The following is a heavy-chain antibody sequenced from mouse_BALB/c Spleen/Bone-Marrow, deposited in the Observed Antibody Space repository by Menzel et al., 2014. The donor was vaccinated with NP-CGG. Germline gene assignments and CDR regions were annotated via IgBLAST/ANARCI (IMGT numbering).Heavy chain of an antibody. V-gene: IGHV1-14*01. CDR1: GYTFTTYV. D-gene: IGHD2-3*01. CDR3: ARRISDGYYLDY. J-gene: IGHJ2*01. CDR2: INPYNDGT. Sequence: EVQLVESGPELVKPGASVKMSCKASGYTFTTYVMHWVKQKPGQGLEWIGYINPYNDGTKYNEKSKGKATLTSDKSSNTAYMELSSLTSEDSAVYYCARRISDGYYLDYWGQSTTLTVSS.